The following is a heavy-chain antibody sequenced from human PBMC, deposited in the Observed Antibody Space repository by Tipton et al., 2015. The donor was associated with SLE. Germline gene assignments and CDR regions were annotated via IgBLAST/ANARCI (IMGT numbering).Heavy chain of an antibody. D-gene: IGHD4-23*01. V-gene: IGHV3-23*01. CDR1: GFTFSTYA. CDR2: IIGDGVNT. CDR3: AKSGTEYGGLPGIFDY. Sequence: GSLRLSCAASGFTFSTYAMTWVRQAPGKGLEWVSTIIGDGVNTYYAGSVRGRFAISRDNSKNTLFLRMNSLRADDTAVYYCAKSGTEYGGLPGIFDYWGQGTLVTVSS. J-gene: IGHJ4*02.